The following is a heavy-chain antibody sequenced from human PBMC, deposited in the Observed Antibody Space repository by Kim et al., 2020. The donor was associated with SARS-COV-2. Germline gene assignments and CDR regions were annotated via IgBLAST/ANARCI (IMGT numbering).Heavy chain of an antibody. J-gene: IGHJ4*02. CDR3: ARVDCSGGSCYSGDYFDY. Sequence: ASVKVSCKASGYTFTSYYMHWVRQAPGQGLEWMGIINPSGGSTSYAQKFQGRVTMTRDTSTSTVYMELSSLRSEDTAVYYCARVDCSGGSCYSGDYFDYWGQGTLVTVSS. V-gene: IGHV1-46*01. CDR2: INPSGGST. D-gene: IGHD2-15*01. CDR1: GYTFTSYY.